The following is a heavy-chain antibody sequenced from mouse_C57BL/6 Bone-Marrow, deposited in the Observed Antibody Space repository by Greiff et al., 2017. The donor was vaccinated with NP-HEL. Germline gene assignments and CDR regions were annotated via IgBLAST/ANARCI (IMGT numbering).Heavy chain of an antibody. Sequence: QVQLQQPGAELVKPGASVKLSCKASGYTFTSYWMHWVKQRPGQGPEWIGMIHPNSGSTNYNEKFKSKATLTVDKSSSTAYMQLSSLTSEDSAVYYCARGRLRRRDYFDYWGQGTTLTVSS. D-gene: IGHD2-2*01. V-gene: IGHV1-64*01. CDR3: ARGRLRRRDYFDY. CDR2: IHPNSGST. J-gene: IGHJ2*01. CDR1: GYTFTSYW.